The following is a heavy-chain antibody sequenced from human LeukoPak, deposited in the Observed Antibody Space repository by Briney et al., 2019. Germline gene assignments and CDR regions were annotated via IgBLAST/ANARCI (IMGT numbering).Heavy chain of an antibody. V-gene: IGHV3-21*01. Sequence: GGSLRLSCVASAFAFNTYTMEWVRLAPGKGLEWVSSINPDSRYVYYADSVKGRFIISRDNAKNSLSLQMNSLRVEDTAIYFCARFVGQHTYYFDSWGQGTLVTVSS. D-gene: IGHD3-10*01. CDR3: ARFVGQHTYYFDS. CDR1: AFAFNTYT. CDR2: INPDSRYV. J-gene: IGHJ4*02.